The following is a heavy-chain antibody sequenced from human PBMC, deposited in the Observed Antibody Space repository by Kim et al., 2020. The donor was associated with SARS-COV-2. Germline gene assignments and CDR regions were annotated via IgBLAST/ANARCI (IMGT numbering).Heavy chain of an antibody. Sequence: SETLSLTCTVSGGSISSGGYYWSWIRQHPGKGLEWIGYIYYSGSTYYNPSLKSRVTISVDTSKNQFSLKLSSVTAADTAVYYCARGSGEWLNAFDIWGQGTMVTVSS. CDR2: IYYSGST. CDR3: ARGSGEWLNAFDI. V-gene: IGHV4-31*03. D-gene: IGHD3-3*01. J-gene: IGHJ3*02. CDR1: GGSISSGGYY.